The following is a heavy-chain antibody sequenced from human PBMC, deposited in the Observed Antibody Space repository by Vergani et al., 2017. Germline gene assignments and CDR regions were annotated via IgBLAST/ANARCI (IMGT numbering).Heavy chain of an antibody. CDR2: IIPIIRLA. J-gene: IGHJ4*02. CDR3: AGVSPGDNSGWEPFDY. Sequence: QVHLEQSGTEVKKPGSSVKVSCKVSGDIFNNYTVTWVRQAPGQGLEWMGRIIPIIRLATSAQKFQDRVKITGDTSTNTVYMEMNNLRSEDTAVYYWAGVSPGDNSGWEPFDYWGQGTLVTVSS. D-gene: IGHD6-19*01. V-gene: IGHV1-69*02. CDR1: GDIFNNYT.